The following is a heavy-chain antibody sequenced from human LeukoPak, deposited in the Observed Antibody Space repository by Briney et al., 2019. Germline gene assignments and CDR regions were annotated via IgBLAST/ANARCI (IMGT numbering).Heavy chain of an antibody. J-gene: IGHJ5*02. CDR1: GFTVSSNY. D-gene: IGHD6-25*01. Sequence: GGSLRLSCAASGFTVSSNYMSWVRQAPGKGLEWVSVIYSGGSTYYADSVKGRFTTSRDNSKNTLYLQMNSLRAEDTAVYYCASDPSISGWFDPWGQGTLVTVSS. V-gene: IGHV3-66*02. CDR3: ASDPSISGWFDP. CDR2: IYSGGST.